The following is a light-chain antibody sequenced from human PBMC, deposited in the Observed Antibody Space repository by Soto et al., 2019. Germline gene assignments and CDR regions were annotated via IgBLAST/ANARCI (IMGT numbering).Light chain of an antibody. CDR3: SSYTTSSPL. CDR2: EVN. V-gene: IGLV2-14*01. CDR1: SSDVGGSNF. J-gene: IGLJ2*01. Sequence: QSVLTQPASVSGSPGQSITISCTGNSSDVGGSNFVSWYQHHPGKAPKVMVYEVNNRPSGVSNRFSGSKSGNTASLTISGLQAEDEADYYCSSYTTSSPLFGGGTKLTVL.